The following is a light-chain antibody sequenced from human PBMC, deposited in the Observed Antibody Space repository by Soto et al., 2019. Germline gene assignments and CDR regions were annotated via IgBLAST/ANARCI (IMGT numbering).Light chain of an antibody. V-gene: IGKV1-9*01. CDR2: AAS. CDR3: QQLNSYPRLFN. J-gene: IGKJ4*01. Sequence: DIQLNQAPSFLSASAGDIVTINFRASQVISSYLAFYQQTPGRAPKLLIYAASTLQSGVSSRLIGRGSGKEFTLTISSLQPEDLATYYCQQLNSYPRLFNFGGGTKVDIK. CDR1: QVISSY.